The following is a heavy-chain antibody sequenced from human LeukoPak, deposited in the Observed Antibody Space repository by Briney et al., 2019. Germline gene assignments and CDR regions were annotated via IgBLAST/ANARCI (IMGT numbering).Heavy chain of an antibody. Sequence: ASVKVSCKASGYTFTSYGISWVRQAPGQGLEWMGWISAYNGNTNYAQKLQGRVTMTTDTSTSTAYMELSRLRSDDTAVYYCARRIAAAGTQVKYYYYYYMDVWGKGTTVTISS. CDR1: GYTFTSYG. CDR2: ISAYNGNT. J-gene: IGHJ6*03. CDR3: ARRIAAAGTQVKYYYYYYMDV. V-gene: IGHV1-18*01. D-gene: IGHD6-13*01.